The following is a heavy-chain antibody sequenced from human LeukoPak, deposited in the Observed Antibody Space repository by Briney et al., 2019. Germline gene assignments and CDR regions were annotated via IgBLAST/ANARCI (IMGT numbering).Heavy chain of an antibody. V-gene: IGHV1-2*02. CDR2: INPNSGGT. Sequence: GASVKVSCKAPGYTFTGYYMHWVRQAPGQGLEWMGWINPNSGGTNYAQKFQGRVTMTRDTSISTAYMELSRLRSDDTAVYYCARGTNVDIVVVPAAIAFDIWGQGTMVTVSS. CDR3: ARGTNVDIVVVPAAIAFDI. J-gene: IGHJ3*02. D-gene: IGHD2-2*01. CDR1: GYTFTGYY.